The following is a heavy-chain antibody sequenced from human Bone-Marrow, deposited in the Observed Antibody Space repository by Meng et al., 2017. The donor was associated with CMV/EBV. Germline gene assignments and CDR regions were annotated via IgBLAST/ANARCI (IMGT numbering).Heavy chain of an antibody. D-gene: IGHD4-11*01. CDR1: GFTFSDYY. CDR2: ISSSGSTI. Sequence: GESLKISCAASGFTFSDYYMSWIRQAPGKGLEWVSYISSSGSTIYYADSVKGRFTISRDNAKNSLYLQMNSLRAEDTAVYYCARSGGSLTRALPPDYWGQGTLVTVSS. CDR3: ARSGGSLTRALPPDY. J-gene: IGHJ4*02. V-gene: IGHV3-11*04.